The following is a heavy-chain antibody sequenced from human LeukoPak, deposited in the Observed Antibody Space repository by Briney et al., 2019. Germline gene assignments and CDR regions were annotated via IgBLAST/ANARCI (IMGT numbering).Heavy chain of an antibody. CDR1: GGSFSGYY. Sequence: SETLSLTCAVYGGSFSGYYWSWIRQPPGKGLEWIGEINHSGSTNYNPSLKSRVTISVDTSKNQFSLKLSSVTAADTAVYYCARHTSIVVVVAATNWFDPWGQGTLVTVSS. D-gene: IGHD2-15*01. V-gene: IGHV4-34*01. CDR2: INHSGST. J-gene: IGHJ5*02. CDR3: ARHTSIVVVVAATNWFDP.